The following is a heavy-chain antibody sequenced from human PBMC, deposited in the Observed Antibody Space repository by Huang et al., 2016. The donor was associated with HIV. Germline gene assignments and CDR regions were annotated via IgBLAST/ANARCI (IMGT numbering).Heavy chain of an antibody. CDR1: GGTFSSYA. CDR2: IIPIFGTA. Sequence: QVQLVQSGAEVKKPGSSVKVSCKASGGTFSSYAISWVRQAPGQGLEWMGGIIPIFGTANYAQTLQGRVTITADESTSTAYMELSSLRSEDTAVYYCARVESRRYYDSSGYYYWGQGTLVTVSS. D-gene: IGHD3-22*01. V-gene: IGHV1-69*01. CDR3: ARVESRRYYDSSGYYY. J-gene: IGHJ4*02.